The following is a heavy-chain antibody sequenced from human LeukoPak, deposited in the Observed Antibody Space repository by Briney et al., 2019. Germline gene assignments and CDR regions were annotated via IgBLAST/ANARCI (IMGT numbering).Heavy chain of an antibody. Sequence: GGSLRLSCAASGFTFSVYGMHWVRQAPGKGLECVAFIRYDGNNQYYAESVKGRFTISRDNSKNTLYLQLNSLRAEDTAVYYCAKDFRSRIAAAGAPDYWGQGTLVTVSS. CDR2: IRYDGNNQ. V-gene: IGHV3-30*02. CDR3: AKDFRSRIAAAGAPDY. J-gene: IGHJ4*02. D-gene: IGHD6-13*01. CDR1: GFTFSVYG.